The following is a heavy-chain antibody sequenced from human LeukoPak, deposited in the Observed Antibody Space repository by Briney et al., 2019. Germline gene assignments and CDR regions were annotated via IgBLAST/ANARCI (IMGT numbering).Heavy chain of an antibody. Sequence: SESLSLTCTVSGGSISSFYWSWIRQTPRKRLESIAYIYYSRITNYNPSLKSRVNISVDTSKNQLSLKLSSVTAADTAVYYCARRDYGEHFDDWGQGTLVTVSS. CDR3: ARRDYGEHFDD. CDR2: IYYSRIT. CDR1: GGSISSFY. J-gene: IGHJ4*02. D-gene: IGHD4-17*01. V-gene: IGHV4-59*01.